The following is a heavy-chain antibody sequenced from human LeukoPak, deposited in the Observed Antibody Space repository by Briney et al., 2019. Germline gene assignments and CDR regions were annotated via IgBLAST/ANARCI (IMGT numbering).Heavy chain of an antibody. J-gene: IGHJ5*02. Sequence: SETLSLTCTVSGGSISSYYWSWIRQPPGKGLEWIGYIYYSGSTNYNPSLKSRVTISVDTSKNQFSLKLSSVTAADTAVYYCAREPRGADYYGSGRSANWFDPWGQGTLVTVSS. D-gene: IGHD3-10*01. CDR3: AREPRGADYYGSGRSANWFDP. CDR1: GGSISSYY. CDR2: IYYSGST. V-gene: IGHV4-59*12.